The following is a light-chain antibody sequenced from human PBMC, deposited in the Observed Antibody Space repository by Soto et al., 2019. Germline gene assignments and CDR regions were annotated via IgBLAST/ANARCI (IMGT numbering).Light chain of an antibody. V-gene: IGKV1-5*01. CDR1: QSISSW. CDR3: QQYNSYSST. Sequence: DIPMTQSPSTLSASVGDRVTITCRASQSISSWLAWYQQKPGKAPKLLIYDDSSLESGVPSRFSGSGCGTEFTLTISSLQSDDFATFYCQQYNSYSSTCGQGTKLEIK. CDR2: DDS. J-gene: IGKJ2*01.